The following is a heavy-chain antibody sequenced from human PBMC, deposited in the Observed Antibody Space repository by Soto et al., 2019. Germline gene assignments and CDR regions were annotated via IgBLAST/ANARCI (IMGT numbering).Heavy chain of an antibody. J-gene: IGHJ5*02. D-gene: IGHD4-17*01. CDR1: GYTFTSYG. Sequence: AAVKVSCKASGYTFTSYGISWVRQAPGQGLEWMGWISAYNGNTNYAQKLQGRVTMTTDTSTSTAYMELRSLRSDDTAVYYCARDQQPTYGVLFIWFDPWGQGXLVTVYS. CDR2: ISAYNGNT. CDR3: ARDQQPTYGVLFIWFDP. V-gene: IGHV1-18*04.